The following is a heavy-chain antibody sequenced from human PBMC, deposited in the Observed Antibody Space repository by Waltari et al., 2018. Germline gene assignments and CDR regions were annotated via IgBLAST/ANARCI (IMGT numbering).Heavy chain of an antibody. CDR3: ACVLRFLEWLV. Sequence: QRQLQESGPGLVKPAETLSRNCTVTGGTISRSSHDWGWIRQPPGKGLEWIGSIYYSGSTYYNPSLKSRVTISVDTSKNQFSLKLSSVTAADTAVYYCACVLRFLEWLVWGQGTLVTVSS. V-gene: IGHV4-39*07. J-gene: IGHJ4*02. D-gene: IGHD3-3*01. CDR1: GGTISRSSHD. CDR2: IYYSGST.